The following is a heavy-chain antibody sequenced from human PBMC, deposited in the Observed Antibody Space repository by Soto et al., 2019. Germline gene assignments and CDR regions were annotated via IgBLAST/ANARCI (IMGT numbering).Heavy chain of an antibody. V-gene: IGHV1-3*05. CDR2: INAGNGNT. J-gene: IGHJ4*02. CDR1: GYTFTSSA. CDR3: ARDPMVALDY. Sequence: QVQLVQSGAEEKKPGTSAKVSCKASGYTFTSSARHWVRQAPGQRLEWMGWINAGNGNTKYSQKFQGRVTITRDTSASTAYMELSSLRSEETAVYYFARDPMVALDYWGQGSLVTVSS. D-gene: IGHD2-15*01.